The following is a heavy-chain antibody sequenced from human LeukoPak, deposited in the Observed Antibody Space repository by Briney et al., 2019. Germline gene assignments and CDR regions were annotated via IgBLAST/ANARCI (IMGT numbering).Heavy chain of an antibody. D-gene: IGHD3-16*01. CDR1: GFTFSSYS. Sequence: GGSLRLSCAASGFTFSSYSMTWVRQAPGKGLEWVSVISGSGGATSYADSVKGRFTIFRDNAKNTLYLQMNSLRAEDTAVYYCARRGKRLSLDYWGQGTLVTVSS. CDR3: ARRGKRLSLDY. CDR2: ISGSGGAT. J-gene: IGHJ4*02. V-gene: IGHV3-21*01.